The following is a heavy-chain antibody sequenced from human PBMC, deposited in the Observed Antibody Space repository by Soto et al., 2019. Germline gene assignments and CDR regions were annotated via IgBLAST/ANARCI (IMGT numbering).Heavy chain of an antibody. CDR3: AKGLLIVVVPAAMSLDP. CDR1: EFTFSSYA. D-gene: IGHD2-2*01. V-gene: IGHV3-23*01. CDR2: ISGSGGST. Sequence: GGSLRLSCAASEFTFSSYAMSWVRQAPGKGLEWVSAISGSGGSTYYADSVKGRFTISRDNSKNTLYLQMNSLRAEDTAVYYCAKGLLIVVVPAAMSLDPWGQGTLVTVSS. J-gene: IGHJ5*02.